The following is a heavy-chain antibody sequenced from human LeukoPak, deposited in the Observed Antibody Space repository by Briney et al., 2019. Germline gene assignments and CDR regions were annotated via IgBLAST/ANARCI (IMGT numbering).Heavy chain of an antibody. D-gene: IGHD3-10*01. J-gene: IGHJ4*02. CDR3: ARSPVPTMVRGVFYFDY. CDR2: ISYDGSNK. CDR1: GFTFSSYA. V-gene: IGHV3-30*04. Sequence: GGSLRHSCAASGFTFSSYAMHWVRQAPGKGLEWVAVISYDGSNKYYADSVKGRFTISRDNSKNTLYLQMNSLRAEDTAVYYCARSPVPTMVRGVFYFDYWGQGTLVTVSS.